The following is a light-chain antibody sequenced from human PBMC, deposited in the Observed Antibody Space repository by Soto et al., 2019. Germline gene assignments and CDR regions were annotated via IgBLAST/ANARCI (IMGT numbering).Light chain of an antibody. CDR3: AAWDDSLNGYYV. V-gene: IGLV2-8*01. CDR1: SSDVGDNY. CDR2: EVS. Sequence: QSALTQPPSASGSPGQSVTISCTGTSSDVGDNYVSWYQQHLGKAPKLIIYEVSQRPSGVPDRFSGSKSGTSASLAISGLQSEDEADYYCAAWDDSLNGYYVFGTGTKLTVL. J-gene: IGLJ1*01.